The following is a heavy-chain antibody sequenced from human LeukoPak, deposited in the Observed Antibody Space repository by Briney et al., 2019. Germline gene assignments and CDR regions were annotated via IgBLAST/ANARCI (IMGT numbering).Heavy chain of an antibody. CDR3: ARTGDPLYYYGSGSYPEVGGPPDY. V-gene: IGHV3-30*04. CDR1: KFTFSSYT. J-gene: IGHJ4*02. CDR2: ISHDGTNK. Sequence: GGSLRLSCAASKFTFSSYTMHWVRQAPGKGLKWVAVISHDGTNKYYADSVKGRFTISRDNSKNTLYLQMNSLRPEDTAVYYCARTGDPLYYYGSGSYPEVGGPPDYWGQGTLVTVSS. D-gene: IGHD3-10*01.